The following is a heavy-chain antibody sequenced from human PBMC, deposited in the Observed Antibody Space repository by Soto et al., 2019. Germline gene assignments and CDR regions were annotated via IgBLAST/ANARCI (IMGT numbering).Heavy chain of an antibody. J-gene: IGHJ6*02. V-gene: IGHV3-30-3*01. Sequence: GGSLRLSCAASGFTFSSYAMHWVRQAPGKGLEWVAVISYDGSNKYYADSVKGRFTISRDNSKNTLYLQMNSLRAEDTAVYYCASGYSSSSYYYYGMDVWGQGTTVTVSS. CDR3: ASGYSSSSYYYYGMDV. CDR1: GFTFSSYA. CDR2: ISYDGSNK. D-gene: IGHD6-6*01.